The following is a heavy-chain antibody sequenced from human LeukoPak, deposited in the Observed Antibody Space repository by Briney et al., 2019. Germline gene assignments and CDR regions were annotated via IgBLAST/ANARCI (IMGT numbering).Heavy chain of an antibody. CDR1: GFTFGDYA. V-gene: IGHV3-49*04. CDR2: IRSKAYGGTT. CDR3: TRVGIAVAATGYYYMDV. D-gene: IGHD6-19*01. Sequence: PGGSLRLSCTASGFTFGDYAMSWVRQAPGKGLEWVGFIRSKAYGGTTEYAASVKGRFIISRDDSKSIAYLQMNSLKTEDTAVYYCTRVGIAVAATGYYYMDVWGKGTTVTVSS. J-gene: IGHJ6*03.